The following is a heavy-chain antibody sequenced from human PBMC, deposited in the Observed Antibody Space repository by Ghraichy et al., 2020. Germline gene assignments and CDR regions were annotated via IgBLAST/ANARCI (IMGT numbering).Heavy chain of an antibody. CDR3: AKDLGRQQWLGHGAFDI. J-gene: IGHJ3*02. V-gene: IGHV3-9*01. D-gene: IGHD6-19*01. CDR2: ISWNSVSI. CDR1: GFTFDDYA. Sequence: GGSLRLSCAASGFTFDDYAMHWVRQAPGKDLEWVSGISWNSVSIGYADSVKGRFTISRDNAKNSLYLQMNSLRAEDTALYYCAKDLGRQQWLGHGAFDIWGQGTMVTVSS.